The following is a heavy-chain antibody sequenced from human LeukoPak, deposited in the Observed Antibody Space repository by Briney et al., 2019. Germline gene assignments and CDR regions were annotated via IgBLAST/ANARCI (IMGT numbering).Heavy chain of an antibody. J-gene: IGHJ4*02. CDR3: ARGGHNDYVLGY. CDR2: IYHSGST. CDR1: GGSISSGGYS. V-gene: IGHV4-30-2*01. Sequence: SETLSLTCAVSGGSISSGGYSWSWIRQPPGKGLEWIGYIYHSGSTYYNPSLKSRVTISLDRSKNQFSLKLSSVTAADTAVYYCARGGHNDYVLGYWGQGTLVTVSS. D-gene: IGHD4/OR15-4a*01.